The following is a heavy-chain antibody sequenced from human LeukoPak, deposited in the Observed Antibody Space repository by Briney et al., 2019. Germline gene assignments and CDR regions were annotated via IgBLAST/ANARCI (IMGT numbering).Heavy chain of an antibody. Sequence: PSETLSLTCTVSGGSISSSSYYWGWIRQPPGKGLEWIGSIYYSGSTYYNPSLKSRVTISVDTSKNQFSLKLSSVTAADTAVYYCARTLPRYYDILTGYYKPFDYWGQGTLVTVSS. D-gene: IGHD3-9*01. CDR2: IYYSGST. CDR3: ARTLPRYYDILTGYYKPFDY. J-gene: IGHJ4*02. CDR1: GGSISSSSYY. V-gene: IGHV4-39*01.